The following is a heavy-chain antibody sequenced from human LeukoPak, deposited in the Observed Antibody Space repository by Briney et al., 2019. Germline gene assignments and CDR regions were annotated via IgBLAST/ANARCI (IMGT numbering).Heavy chain of an antibody. CDR1: GFTFSSYG. CDR2: IWYDGSNK. CDR3: ASRDIVVVPAAMRGPNWFDP. J-gene: IGHJ5*02. V-gene: IGHV3-33*01. D-gene: IGHD2-2*01. Sequence: GGSLRVSCAASGFTFSSYGMHWVRQAPGKGLEWVAVIWYDGSNKYYADSVKGRFTISRDNSKNTLYLQMNSLRAEDTAVYYCASRDIVVVPAAMRGPNWFDPWGQGTLVTVSS.